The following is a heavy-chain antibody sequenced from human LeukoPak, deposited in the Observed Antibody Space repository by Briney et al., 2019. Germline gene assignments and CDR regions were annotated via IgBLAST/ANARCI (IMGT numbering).Heavy chain of an antibody. CDR3: ARSLRPEMVTIILEFDY. CDR2: IYYSGST. CDR1: GGSISSSSYY. Sequence: SETLSLTCTVSGGSISSSSYYWGWIRQPPGKGLEWIGSIYYSGSTYYNPSLKSRVTISVDTSKNQFSLKLSSVTAADTAVYYCARSLRPEMVTIILEFDYWGQGTLVTVSS. D-gene: IGHD5-24*01. J-gene: IGHJ4*02. V-gene: IGHV4-39*01.